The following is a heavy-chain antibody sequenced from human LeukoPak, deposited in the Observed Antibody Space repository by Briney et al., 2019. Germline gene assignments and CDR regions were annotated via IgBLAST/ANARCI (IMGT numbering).Heavy chain of an antibody. J-gene: IGHJ5*02. V-gene: IGHV4-31*03. CDR3: ARRNLDCSGRVLFWFDP. D-gene: IGHD2-15*01. CDR2: INYSGTT. Sequence: SETLSLTCSVYGGSISSGGYYWSWIRQHPGKGLEWIGYINYSGTTHYNPSLKSRATISVDTSKNQFSLKLSSVTAADTAVYYCARRNLDCSGRVLFWFDPWGQGTLVTVSS. CDR1: GGSISSGGYY.